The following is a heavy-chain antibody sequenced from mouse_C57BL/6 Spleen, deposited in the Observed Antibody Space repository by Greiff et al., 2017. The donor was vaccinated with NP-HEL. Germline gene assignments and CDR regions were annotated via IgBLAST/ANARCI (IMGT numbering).Heavy chain of an antibody. V-gene: IGHV1-26*01. J-gene: IGHJ2*01. Sequence: EVQLQQSGPELVKPGASVKISCKASGYTFTDYYMNWVKQSHGKSLEWIGDINPNNGGTSYNQKFKGKATLTVDKSSSTAYMELRSLTSEDSAVYYCASYYDYFFDYWGQGTTLTVSS. CDR2: INPNNGGT. CDR3: ASYYDYFFDY. CDR1: GYTFTDYY. D-gene: IGHD2-4*01.